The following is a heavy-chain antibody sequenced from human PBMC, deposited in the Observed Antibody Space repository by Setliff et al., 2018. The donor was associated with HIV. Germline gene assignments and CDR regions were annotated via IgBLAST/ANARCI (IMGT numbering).Heavy chain of an antibody. CDR1: GYTFTTYS. V-gene: IGHV1-3*01. J-gene: IGHJ4*01. Sequence: ASVKVSCKASGYTFTTYSLHWVRQAPGQSPEWMGWINVGKGDTKYSQKLQGRITITRDTSANRAYLELNNLRSDDTGTYFCARGALLAVFDFDHWGQGTLVTAPQ. CDR3: ARGALLAVFDFDH. CDR2: INVGKGDT. D-gene: IGHD2-8*02.